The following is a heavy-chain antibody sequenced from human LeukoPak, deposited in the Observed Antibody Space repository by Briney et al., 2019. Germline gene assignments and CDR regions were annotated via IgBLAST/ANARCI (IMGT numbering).Heavy chain of an antibody. Sequence: PSETLSLTCTVSGGSVSSGSYYWSWIRQPPGEGLEWIGNIYYSGSTNYNPSLKSRVTISVDTSKNQFSLKLSSVTAADTAVYYCAKDGGSHLFDYWGQGALVTVSS. CDR1: GGSVSSGSYY. CDR3: AKDGGSHLFDY. D-gene: IGHD1-26*01. V-gene: IGHV4-61*01. J-gene: IGHJ4*02. CDR2: IYYSGST.